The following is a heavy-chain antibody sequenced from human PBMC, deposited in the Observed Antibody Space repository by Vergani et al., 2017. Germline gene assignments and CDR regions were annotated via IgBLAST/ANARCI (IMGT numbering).Heavy chain of an antibody. D-gene: IGHD3-9*01. J-gene: IGHJ6*02. CDR2: IIPIFGTA. CDR1: GGTFSSYA. V-gene: IGHV1-69*13. Sequence: QVQLVQSGAEVKKPGSSVKVSCKASGGTFSSYAISWVRQAPGQGLEWMGRIIPIFGTANYAQKFQGRVTITADESTSTAYMELSSLRSEDTAVYYCAISRGRDILAGYYGRYYYGMDVWGQGTTVTVSS. CDR3: AISRGRDILAGYYGRYYYGMDV.